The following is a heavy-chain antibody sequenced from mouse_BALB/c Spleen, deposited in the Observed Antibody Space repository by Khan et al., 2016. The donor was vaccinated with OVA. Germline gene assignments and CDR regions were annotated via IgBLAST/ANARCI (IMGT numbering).Heavy chain of an antibody. CDR1: GYSFTSYY. Sequence: QLQESGLELLKPGASVKISCKASGYSFTSYYMHWVKQSHGKSLEWIVHIDPFNGGSTYNQKFKGKATLTVDKSSSTDYMNLSSLTSEDSAVYCCTRLRLNSLFAYWGKGTLVTVS. D-gene: IGHD3-2*02. J-gene: IGHJ3*01. V-gene: IGHV1S135*01. CDR2: IDPFNGGS. CDR3: TRLRLNSLFAY.